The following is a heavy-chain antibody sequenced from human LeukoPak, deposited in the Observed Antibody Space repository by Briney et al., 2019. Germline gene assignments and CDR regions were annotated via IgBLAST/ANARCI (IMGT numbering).Heavy chain of an antibody. J-gene: IGHJ4*02. CDR3: ARDLSYGYYLGY. D-gene: IGHD5-18*01. V-gene: IGHV1-18*04. Sequence: ASVKVSCKASGYTFTSYGISWVRQAPGQGLEWMGWISVHNGNTNYAQKLQGRVTMTTDTSTSTAYMELRSLRSDYTAVYYCARDLSYGYYLGYWGQGTLVTVSS. CDR1: GYTFTSYG. CDR2: ISVHNGNT.